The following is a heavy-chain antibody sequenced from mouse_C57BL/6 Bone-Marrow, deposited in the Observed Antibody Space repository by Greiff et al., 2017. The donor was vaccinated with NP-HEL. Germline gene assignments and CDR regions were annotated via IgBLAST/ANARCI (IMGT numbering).Heavy chain of an antibody. CDR1: EYEFPSHD. CDR2: INSDGGST. CDR3: ARLITTVVATYYFDY. D-gene: IGHD1-1*01. Sequence: EVQVVESGGGLVQPGESLKLSCESNEYEFPSHDMSWVRKTPEKRLELVAAINSDGGSTYYPDTMERRFIISRDNTKKTLYLQMSSLRSEDTALYYCARLITTVVATYYFDYWGQGTTLTVSS. V-gene: IGHV5-2*01. J-gene: IGHJ2*01.